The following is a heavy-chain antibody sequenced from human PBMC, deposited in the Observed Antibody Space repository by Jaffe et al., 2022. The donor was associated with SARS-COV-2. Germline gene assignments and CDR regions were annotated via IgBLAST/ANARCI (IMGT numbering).Heavy chain of an antibody. D-gene: IGHD5-18*01. CDR1: GGSISSYY. CDR2: IYTSGST. Sequence: QVQLQESGPGLVKPSETLSLTCTVSGGSISSYYWSWIRQPAGKGLEWIGRIYTSGSTNYNPSLKSRVTMSVDTSKNQFSLKLSSVTAADTAVYYCARDRIQLWFGYFDYWGQGTLVTVSS. CDR3: ARDRIQLWFGYFDY. J-gene: IGHJ4*02. V-gene: IGHV4-4*07.